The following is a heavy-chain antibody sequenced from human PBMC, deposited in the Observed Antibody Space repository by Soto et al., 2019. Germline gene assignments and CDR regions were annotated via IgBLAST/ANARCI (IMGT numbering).Heavy chain of an antibody. J-gene: IGHJ2*01. D-gene: IGHD5-18*01. CDR1: GVSISPYY. Sequence: QVQLQESGPGLVKTSETLSLTCTVSGVSISPYYWTWIRQPAGKGLEWIGHLYSSGRATYNPSLKNRVAMSLFRNHSSLTLKSVTAADTAVYYCARHFDVNTALNYYYFDLWGRGALVTVSS. V-gene: IGHV4-4*07. CDR3: ARHFDVNTALNYYYFDL. CDR2: LYSSGRA.